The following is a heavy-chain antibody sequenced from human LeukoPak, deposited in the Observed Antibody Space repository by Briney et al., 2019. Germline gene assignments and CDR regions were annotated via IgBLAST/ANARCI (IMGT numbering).Heavy chain of an antibody. V-gene: IGHV3-30*02. CDR3: AKDHDFWSGYGYFDY. Sequence: GGSLRLSCAASGFTFSSYGMHWVRQAPGKGLEWVAFIRYDGSNKYYADSVKGRFTISRDNSKNTLYLQMNSLRAEDTAVYYCAKDHDFWSGYGYFDYWGQGTLVTVSS. CDR1: GFTFSSYG. J-gene: IGHJ4*02. CDR2: IRYDGSNK. D-gene: IGHD3-3*01.